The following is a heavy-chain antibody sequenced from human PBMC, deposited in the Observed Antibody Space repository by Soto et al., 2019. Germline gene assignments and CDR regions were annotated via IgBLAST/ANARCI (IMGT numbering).Heavy chain of an antibody. Sequence: QVQLVQSGAEVKEPGSSVNVSCKTSGATFGNTAVTWVRQAPGQGLEWIGGIVPLFGTANYAQKFRGRVTITAEDSTSTAYMELSSLRTDDAAVYYCARDGDPGYAFWSGPLGGGRFDPWGQGTLVTVSS. J-gene: IGHJ5*02. CDR3: ARDGDPGYAFWSGPLGGGRFDP. D-gene: IGHD3-3*01. CDR2: IVPLFGTA. CDR1: GATFGNTA. V-gene: IGHV1-69*12.